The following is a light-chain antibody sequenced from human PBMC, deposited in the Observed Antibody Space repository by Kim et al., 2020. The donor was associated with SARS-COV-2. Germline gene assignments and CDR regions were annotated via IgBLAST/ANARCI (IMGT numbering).Light chain of an antibody. CDR2: KAS. CDR3: QQYQSYAVT. CDR1: QSISSW. Sequence: ASVGDRVTITCRASQSISSWLAWYQQKPGKAPNLLIYKASTLESGVPSRFSGSGSETEFTLTISSLQPDDFATYYCQQYQSYAVTFGGGTKVDIK. J-gene: IGKJ4*01. V-gene: IGKV1-5*03.